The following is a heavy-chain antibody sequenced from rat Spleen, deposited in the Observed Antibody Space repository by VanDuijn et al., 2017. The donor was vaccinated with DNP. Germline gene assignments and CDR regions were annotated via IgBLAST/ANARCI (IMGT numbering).Heavy chain of an antibody. CDR3: ARRGTTGIFDY. Sequence: EVQLVESGGGLVQPGRSMKLSCAASGFTFSSFPMAWVRQAPTKGLDWVATISNTGDSTYYRDSVRGRFTISRDNAKNTQYLQMDSLRSEDTATYYCARRGTTGIFDYWGQGVMVTVSS. CDR1: GFTFSSFP. CDR2: ISNTGDST. D-gene: IGHD1-7*01. V-gene: IGHV5-46*01. J-gene: IGHJ2*01.